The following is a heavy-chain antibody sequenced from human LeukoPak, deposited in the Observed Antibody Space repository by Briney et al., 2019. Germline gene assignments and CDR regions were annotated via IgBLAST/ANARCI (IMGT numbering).Heavy chain of an antibody. J-gene: IGHJ4*02. V-gene: IGHV3-7*01. CDR2: IKEDGSNK. D-gene: IGHD5-18*01. CDR1: GFTFSSYW. Sequence: GGSLRLSCAASGFTFSSYWMSWVRQAPGKGLEWVANIKEDGSNKYYADSVKGRFTISRDNSKNTLYLQMNSLRAEDTAVYYCAKKGIGYSYGYLPLDYWGQGTLVTVSS. CDR3: AKKGIGYSYGYLPLDY.